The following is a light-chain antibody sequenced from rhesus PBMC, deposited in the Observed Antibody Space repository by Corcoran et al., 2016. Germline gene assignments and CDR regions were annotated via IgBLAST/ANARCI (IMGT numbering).Light chain of an antibody. CDR2: SNN. CDR1: SSNIATNS. CDR3: AAWDTSLGGYI. V-gene: IGLV1-60*01. Sequence: QSVLTQPPSASEAARKTVTISCSGSSSNIATNSVSWYQQFPGTAPKLLIYSNNPRASGASDRFSGSKSGTSASLAISGLQTEDEADYYCAAWDTSLGGYIFGIGTRLTVL. J-gene: IGLJ1*01.